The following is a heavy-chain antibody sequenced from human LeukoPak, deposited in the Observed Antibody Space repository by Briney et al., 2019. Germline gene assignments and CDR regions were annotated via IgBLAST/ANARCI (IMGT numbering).Heavy chain of an antibody. D-gene: IGHD6-13*01. CDR1: GFTFSDGW. V-gene: IGHV3-30*18. Sequence: GGSLRLSCAASGFTFSDGWMNWLRQAPGKGPEWVAVIASDGNDKHLADSVKGRFTISRDNSRNTLYLQMNSLRTEDTAVYYCAKDGAMAAAGYYFDYWGQGTPVTVSS. J-gene: IGHJ4*02. CDR3: AKDGAMAAAGYYFDY. CDR2: IASDGNDK.